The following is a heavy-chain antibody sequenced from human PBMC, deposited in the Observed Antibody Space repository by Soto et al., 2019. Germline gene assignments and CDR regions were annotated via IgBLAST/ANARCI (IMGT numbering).Heavy chain of an antibody. J-gene: IGHJ6*02. CDR3: ASSTVLLWFGELFHYYYYYYGMDV. V-gene: IGHV4-4*02. CDR1: GGSISSSNW. CDR2: IYHSGST. D-gene: IGHD3-10*01. Sequence: PSETLSLTCAVSGGSISSSNWWSWVRQPPGKGLEWIGEIYHSGSTNYNPSLKSRVTISVDKSKNQFSLKLSSVTAADTAVYYCASSTVLLWFGELFHYYYYYYGMDVWGQGTTVTVSS.